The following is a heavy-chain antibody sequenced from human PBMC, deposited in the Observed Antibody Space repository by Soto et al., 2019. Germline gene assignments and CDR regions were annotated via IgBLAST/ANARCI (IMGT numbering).Heavy chain of an antibody. CDR1: GFTFSSYG. Sequence: LRLSCAASGFTFSSYGMHWVRQAPGKGLEWVAVISYDGSNKYYADSVKGRFTISRDNSKNTLYLQMNSLRAEDTAVYYCAKDRVSSGPYYFDYWGQGTLVTVSS. J-gene: IGHJ4*02. CDR2: ISYDGSNK. CDR3: AKDRVSSGPYYFDY. D-gene: IGHD6-19*01. V-gene: IGHV3-30*18.